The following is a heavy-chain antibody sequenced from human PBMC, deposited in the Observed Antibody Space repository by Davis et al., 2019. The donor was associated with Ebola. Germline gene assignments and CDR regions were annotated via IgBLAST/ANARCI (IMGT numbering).Heavy chain of an antibody. J-gene: IGHJ6*02. CDR1: GFTVSSNY. CDR3: ARERVTTMTTMDYYYGMDV. Sequence: PGGSLRLSCAASGFTVSSNYMSWVRQAPGKGLEWVSVIYSGGSTYYADSVKGRFTISRHNSKNTLYLQMNSLRAEDTAVYYCARERVTTMTTMDYYYGMDVWGQGTTVTVSS. V-gene: IGHV3-53*04. D-gene: IGHD4-17*01. CDR2: IYSGGST.